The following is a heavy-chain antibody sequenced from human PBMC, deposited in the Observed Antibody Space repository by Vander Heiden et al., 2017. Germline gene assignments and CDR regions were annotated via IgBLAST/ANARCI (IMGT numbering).Heavy chain of an antibody. CDR3: ARGIFGVEKFFDY. CDR2: VTPVFGTP. Sequence: QVQLVQSGAEVTKPGSSVEVSCQASGYKVSTYGISWVRLAHGQGPGWMGGVTPVFGTPNYAQKFQGRVTISADESTSTVYMELSSLRSDDTAVYYCARGIFGVEKFFDYWGQGSLVTVSS. D-gene: IGHD3-3*01. CDR1: GYKVSTYG. V-gene: IGHV1-69*01. J-gene: IGHJ4*02.